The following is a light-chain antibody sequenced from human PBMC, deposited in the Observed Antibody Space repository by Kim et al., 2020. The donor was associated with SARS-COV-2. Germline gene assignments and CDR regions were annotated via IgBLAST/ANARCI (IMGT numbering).Light chain of an antibody. Sequence: TSTLSSGYSNYKVDWYQQRPGKGPRFVMRVGTGGIVGSKGDGIPDRFSVLGSGLNGYLTIKNIQEEDESDYHCGADHGSGSNFAWVFGGGTQLTVL. CDR3: GADHGSGSNFAWV. J-gene: IGLJ3*02. CDR1: SGYSNYK. V-gene: IGLV9-49*01. CDR2: VGTGGIVG.